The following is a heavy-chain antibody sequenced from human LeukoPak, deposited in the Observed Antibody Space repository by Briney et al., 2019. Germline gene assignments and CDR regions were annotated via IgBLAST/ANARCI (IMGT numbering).Heavy chain of an antibody. J-gene: IGHJ4*02. CDR3: ARSSGWYKAPEY. D-gene: IGHD6-19*01. Sequence: SQTLSLTCTVSGGSIRSGSYYWSWIRQPPGKGLEWIGYMYYSGSANYNPSLKSRVTISVDTSKNQFSLKLTSLTAADTAVYYCARSSGWYKAPEYWGQGTLVTVSS. CDR2: MYYSGSA. CDR1: GGSIRSGSYY. V-gene: IGHV4-61*01.